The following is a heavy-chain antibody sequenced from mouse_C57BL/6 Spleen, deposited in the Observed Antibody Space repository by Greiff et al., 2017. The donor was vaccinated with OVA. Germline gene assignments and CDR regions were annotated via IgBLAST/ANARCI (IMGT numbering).Heavy chain of an antibody. Sequence: EVNLVESEGGLVQPGSSMKLSCTASGFTFSDYYMAWVRQVPEKGLEWVANINYDGSSTYYLDSLKSRFIISRDNAKNILYLQMSSLKSEDTATYYCARESYLYAMDYWGQGTSVTVSS. CDR1: GFTFSDYY. J-gene: IGHJ4*01. CDR2: INYDGSST. V-gene: IGHV5-16*01. CDR3: ARESYLYAMDY. D-gene: IGHD5-1*01.